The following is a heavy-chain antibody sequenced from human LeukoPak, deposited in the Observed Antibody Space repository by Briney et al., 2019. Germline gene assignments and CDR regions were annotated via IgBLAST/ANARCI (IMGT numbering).Heavy chain of an antibody. V-gene: IGHV3-23*01. D-gene: IGHD3-3*01. CDR3: ATKNPARTARITIFGSGRKNWFDP. CDR2: ISGSGGST. J-gene: IGHJ5*02. CDR1: GFTFSGYS. Sequence: PGGSLRLSCAASGFTFSGYSMSWVRQAPGKGLEWVSAISGSGGSTYYADSVKGRFTISRDNSKNTLYLQMSSLRAEDTAVYYCATKNPARTARITIFGSGRKNWFDPWGQGTLVTVSS.